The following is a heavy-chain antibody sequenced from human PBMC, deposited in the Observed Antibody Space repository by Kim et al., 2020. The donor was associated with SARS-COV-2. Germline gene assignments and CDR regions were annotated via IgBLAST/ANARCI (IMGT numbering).Heavy chain of an antibody. J-gene: IGHJ4*02. D-gene: IGHD2-2*01. CDR3: ARGRVGDIVVVPADY. Sequence: GGSLRLSCAASGFTFSSYSMNWVRQAPGKGLEWVSSISSSSSYIYYADSVKGRFTISRDNAKNSLYLQMNSLRAEDTAVYYCARGRVGDIVVVPADYWGQGTLVTVSS. CDR2: ISSSSSYI. V-gene: IGHV3-21*01. CDR1: GFTFSSYS.